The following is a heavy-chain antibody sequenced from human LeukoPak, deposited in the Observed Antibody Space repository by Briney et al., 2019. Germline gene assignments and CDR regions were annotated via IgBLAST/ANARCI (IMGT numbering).Heavy chain of an antibody. D-gene: IGHD4-17*01. CDR1: GFRLSTYW. CDR2: IKQDGSEK. J-gene: IGHJ4*02. Sequence: GGSLRLSCAASGFRLSTYWMSWVRQAPGKGLEWVANIKQDGSEKCYVDSVKGRFTISRDNGKNSLYLQMNSLRAEDTAVYYCARLPNGDLLYFDYWGQGTLVTVSS. CDR3: ARLPNGDLLYFDY. V-gene: IGHV3-7*03.